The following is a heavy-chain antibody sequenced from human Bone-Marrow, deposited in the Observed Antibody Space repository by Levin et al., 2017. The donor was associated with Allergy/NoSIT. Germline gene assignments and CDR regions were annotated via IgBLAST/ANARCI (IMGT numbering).Heavy chain of an antibody. J-gene: IGHJ4*02. CDR2: IRSKTYGETT. CDR1: GFDFGDSA. CDR3: TRPTAH. Sequence: GESLKISCKGSGFDFGDSAMGWVRQAPGKGLEWLGFIRSKTYGETTEYASSVEGRFNMSRDDSKSMSYLQMDSLKTEDTAVYYCTRPTAHWGQGTLVSVSS. V-gene: IGHV3-49*04. D-gene: IGHD6-25*01.